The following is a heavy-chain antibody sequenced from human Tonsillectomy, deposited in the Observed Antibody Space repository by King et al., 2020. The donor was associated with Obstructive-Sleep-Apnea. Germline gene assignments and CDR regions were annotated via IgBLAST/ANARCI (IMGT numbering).Heavy chain of an antibody. CDR3: ARDVRRPLYFDY. CDR2: IYYSGST. CDR1: GGSISSGGYY. J-gene: IGHJ4*02. V-gene: IGHV4-31*03. Sequence: QLQESGPGLVKPSQTLSLTCTVSGGSISSGGYYWSWIRQHPGKGLEWIGYIYYSGSTYYNPSLKSRVTISVDTSKNQFSLKLSSVTAAATAVYYCARDVRRPLYFDYWGQGTLVTVSS.